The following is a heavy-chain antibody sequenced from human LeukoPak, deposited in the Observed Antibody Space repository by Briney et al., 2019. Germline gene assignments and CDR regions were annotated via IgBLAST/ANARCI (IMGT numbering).Heavy chain of an antibody. CDR1: GFTFSSYG. V-gene: IGHV4-34*01. J-gene: IGHJ6*03. CDR2: INHSGST. Sequence: PGGSLRLSCAASGFTFSSYGMSWIRQPPGKGLEWIGEINHSGSTNYNPSLKSRVTISVDMSKNQFSLKLSSVTAADTAVYYCARGCTIFGVVGIGYYYMDVWGKGTTVTVSS. D-gene: IGHD3-3*01. CDR3: ARGCTIFGVVGIGYYYMDV.